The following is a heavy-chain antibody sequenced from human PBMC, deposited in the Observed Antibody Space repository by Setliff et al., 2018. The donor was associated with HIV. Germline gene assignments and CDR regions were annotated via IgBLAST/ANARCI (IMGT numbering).Heavy chain of an antibody. V-gene: IGHV3-30*03. CDR3: ASDQQWLAQGWGGPHY. D-gene: IGHD6-19*01. J-gene: IGHJ4*02. Sequence: GGSLRLSCEASGFTVSSSYMAWVRQAPGKGLEWVTFMSYDGSITYHADSVKGRVTLSRDNSKNTLYLQMNSLRAEDTAVYYCASDQQWLAQGWGGPHYWGQGTLVTVSS. CDR1: GFTVSSSY. CDR2: MSYDGSIT.